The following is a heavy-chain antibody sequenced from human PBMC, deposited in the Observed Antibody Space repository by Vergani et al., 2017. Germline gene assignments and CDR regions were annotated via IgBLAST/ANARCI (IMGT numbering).Heavy chain of an antibody. CDR1: GASIRSSNYY. V-gene: IGHV4-39*01. Sequence: QLQLQESGPGLVKPSATLSLTCSVSGASIRSSNYYWGWIRQPPGKGLEWIASIYYSGSTYYNPSLQSRVSISVDTSKNQFSLQLSSVTAADTAVYFCARHSTVEWLVKLGWIDPWRQGILVTVSS. J-gene: IGHJ5*02. CDR3: ARHSTVEWLVKLGWIDP. D-gene: IGHD6-19*01. CDR2: IYYSGST.